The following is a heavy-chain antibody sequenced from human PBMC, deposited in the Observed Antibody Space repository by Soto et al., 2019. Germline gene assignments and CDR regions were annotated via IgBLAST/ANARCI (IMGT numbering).Heavy chain of an antibody. CDR2: VYYSGTT. J-gene: IGHJ4*02. V-gene: IGHV4-39*01. D-gene: IGHD1-26*01. Sequence: PSETLSLTCTVPGGSISRNNFHWGWIRQTPGRGLEWIGSVYYSGTTDYNPSFKSRVTISVETSKTQFSLKLNSVTAADTGIYFCARLHDSASLHYPRPEDHWGQGALVTVSS. CDR1: GGSISRNNFH. CDR3: ARLHDSASLHYPRPEDH.